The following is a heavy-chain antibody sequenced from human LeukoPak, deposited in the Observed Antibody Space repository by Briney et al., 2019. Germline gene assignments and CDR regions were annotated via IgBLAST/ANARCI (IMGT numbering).Heavy chain of an antibody. CDR2: ISGSGGST. CDR1: GFTFSSYA. V-gene: IGHV3-23*01. CDR3: AKDRPSGSYLYYFDY. D-gene: IGHD1-26*01. Sequence: GGSLRLSCAASGFTFSSYAMSWVRQAPGKGLEWVSAISGSGGSTYYADSVKGRFTISRDNSKNTLYLQMNSLRAEGTAVYYCAKDRPSGSYLYYFDYWGQGTLVTVSS. J-gene: IGHJ4*02.